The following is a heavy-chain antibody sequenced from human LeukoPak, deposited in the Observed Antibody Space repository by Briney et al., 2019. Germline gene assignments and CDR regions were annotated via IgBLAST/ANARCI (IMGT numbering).Heavy chain of an antibody. Sequence: GGSLRLSCEASGFTFSSFGMHWVRQAPGKGLEWVAVIWNDGSNKYYADSVKGRFTISRDNSRNTLYLQMNSLRDEDTAVYYCVRDEGFHGSGSNWGQGTLVTVSS. D-gene: IGHD3-10*01. CDR1: GFTFSSFG. V-gene: IGHV3-33*01. J-gene: IGHJ4*02. CDR3: VRDEGFHGSGSN. CDR2: IWNDGSNK.